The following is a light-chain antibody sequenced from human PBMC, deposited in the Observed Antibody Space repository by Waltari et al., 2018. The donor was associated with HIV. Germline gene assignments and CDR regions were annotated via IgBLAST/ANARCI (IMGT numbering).Light chain of an antibody. J-gene: IGLJ1*01. CDR3: SSYTSTSTGV. Sequence: QSALTQPASVSGSPGQSITISCTGTSSDVGGYNYVSWYQQHPGKAPKFMIYEFSNRPAGVSKRFSGSKSGNTASLTISGLQAEDEADYYGSSYTSTSTGVFGTGTKVTVL. V-gene: IGLV2-14*01. CDR2: EFS. CDR1: SSDVGGYNY.